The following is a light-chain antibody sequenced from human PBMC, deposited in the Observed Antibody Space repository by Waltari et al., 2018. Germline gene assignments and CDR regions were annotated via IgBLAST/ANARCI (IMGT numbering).Light chain of an antibody. CDR1: SSDVGGYNY. V-gene: IGLV2-14*03. Sequence: QSALTQPASVSGSPGQSITISCTGTSSDVGGYNYVSWYQQHPGKAPKLMLYDVSNRPSGVSNRFSGSKSSNTASLTISGLQAEDEADYYCSSYTSSSTYVFGTGTKVTVL. CDR2: DVS. J-gene: IGLJ1*01. CDR3: SSYTSSSTYV.